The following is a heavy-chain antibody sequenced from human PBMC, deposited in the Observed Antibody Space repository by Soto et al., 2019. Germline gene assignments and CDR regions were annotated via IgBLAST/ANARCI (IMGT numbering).Heavy chain of an antibody. Sequence: PSETLSLTCAVSGGSISSTNWWTWVRQPPGKGLEWIGEIYHSGSANYNSSLKNRLTISVDKSKNEFSLTLTSVTAADTAVYYCARHTPAISISDHWGQGTLVTVS. D-gene: IGHD2-15*01. CDR1: GGSISSTNW. V-gene: IGHV4-4*02. CDR2: IYHSGSA. CDR3: ARHTPAISISDH. J-gene: IGHJ4*02.